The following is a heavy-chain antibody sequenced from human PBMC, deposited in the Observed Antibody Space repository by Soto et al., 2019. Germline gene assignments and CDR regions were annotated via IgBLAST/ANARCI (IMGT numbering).Heavy chain of an antibody. CDR1: GYTFTSYY. D-gene: IGHD2-8*01. Sequence: QVQLVQSGAEVKKPGASMKVSCKASGYTFTSYYMHWVRQAPGQGLEWMGWINPDSGVTYYPHKFQDRVTMTRDTSISTAYMELSRLTSDDTALYHCARDRGVRDVWGQGTTVIVSS. CDR3: ARDRGVRDV. J-gene: IGHJ6*02. V-gene: IGHV1-2*02. CDR2: INPDSGVT.